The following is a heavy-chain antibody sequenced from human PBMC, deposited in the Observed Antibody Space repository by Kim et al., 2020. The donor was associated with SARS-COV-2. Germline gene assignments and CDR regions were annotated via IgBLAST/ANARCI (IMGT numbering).Heavy chain of an antibody. D-gene: IGHD3-10*01. CDR2: ISGDGGST. CDR1: GFTFDDYA. CDR3: AKDKSPKFSRLVAHGVDY. J-gene: IGHJ4*02. V-gene: IGHV3-43*02. Sequence: GGSLRLSCAASGFTFDDYAMHWVRQAPGKGLEWVSLISGDGGSTYYADSVKGRFTISRDNSKNSLYLQMNSLRTEDTALYYCAKDKSPKFSRLVAHGVDYWGQGTLVTVSS.